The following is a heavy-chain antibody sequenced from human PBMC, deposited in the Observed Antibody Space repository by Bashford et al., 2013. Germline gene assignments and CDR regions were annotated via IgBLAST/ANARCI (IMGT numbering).Heavy chain of an antibody. J-gene: IGHJ4*02. Sequence: GGSLRLSCAASGFTFDDYAMHWVRQAPGRGLEWVSSIGLDGVNTFYADSVKGRFTVSRDDSNDTLSLQMTNLRADDTATYYCAKKRSPTTAGFGDWGQGTVVTVSS. CDR2: IGLDGVNT. CDR3: AKKRSPTTAGFGD. D-gene: IGHD6-13*01. CDR1: GFTFDDYA. V-gene: IGHV3-43D*04.